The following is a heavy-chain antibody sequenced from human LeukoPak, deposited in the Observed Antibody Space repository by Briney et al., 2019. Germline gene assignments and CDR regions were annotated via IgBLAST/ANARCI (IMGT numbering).Heavy chain of an antibody. D-gene: IGHD6-13*01. Sequence: ASVKVSCKASGYTFTSYYMHWVRQAPGQGLEWMGIINPSGGSTSYAQKFQGRVTMTEDTSTDTAYMELSSLRSEDTAVYYCATRSSWYFDYWGQGTLVTVSS. J-gene: IGHJ4*02. CDR1: GYTFTSYY. CDR2: INPSGGST. V-gene: IGHV1-46*01. CDR3: ATRSSWYFDY.